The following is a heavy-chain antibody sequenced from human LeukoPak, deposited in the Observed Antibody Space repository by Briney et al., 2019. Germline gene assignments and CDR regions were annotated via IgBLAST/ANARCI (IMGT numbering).Heavy chain of an antibody. Sequence: GGSLRLSCAASGFTFSTHWMTWVRQAPGKGLEWVANIKQDGSEKYYLDSVKGRFTISRDNAKNSLFLRMNSLRAEDTAMYYCATDSRSCRYWGQGTLVTVSS. CDR1: GFTFSTHW. J-gene: IGHJ4*02. CDR3: ATDSRSCRY. V-gene: IGHV3-7*03. CDR2: IKQDGSEK.